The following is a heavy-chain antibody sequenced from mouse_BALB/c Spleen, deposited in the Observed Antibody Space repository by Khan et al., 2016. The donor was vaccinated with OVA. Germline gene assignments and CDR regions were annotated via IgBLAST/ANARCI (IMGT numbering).Heavy chain of an antibody. Sequence: QIQLVQSGPDLKKPGETVKISCKASGYTFTNYGINWVKQAPGKGLKWMGWIYTYTGEPTYADDFKGRFAFSLETSASTAYLQINNLKKEDTATCFGARGGRRAMDYWGQGTSVTVSS. J-gene: IGHJ4*01. D-gene: IGHD3-3*01. CDR3: ARGGRRAMDY. V-gene: IGHV9-3-1*01. CDR2: IYTYTGEP. CDR1: GYTFTNYG.